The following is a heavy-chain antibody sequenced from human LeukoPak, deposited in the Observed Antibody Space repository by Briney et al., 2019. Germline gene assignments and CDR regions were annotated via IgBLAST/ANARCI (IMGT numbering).Heavy chain of an antibody. CDR3: ASGDNDYGDYESFQH. CDR2: IYTSGST. D-gene: IGHD4-17*01. V-gene: IGHV4-4*07. CDR1: GGSISSYY. Sequence: PSETLSLTCTVSGGSISSYYWSWIRQPAGGGLGWVGRIYTSGSTTYNPSLKSRVTMSVDTSKNQFSLKLSSVTAADTAVYYCASGDNDYGDYESFQHWGQGTLVTVSS. J-gene: IGHJ1*01.